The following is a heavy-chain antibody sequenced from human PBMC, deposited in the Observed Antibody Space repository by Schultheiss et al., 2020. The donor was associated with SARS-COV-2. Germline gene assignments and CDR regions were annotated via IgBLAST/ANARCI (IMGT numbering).Heavy chain of an antibody. Sequence: GGSLRLSCAASGFTFSNAWMSWVRQAPGKGLEWVSAISGSGGSTYYADSVKGRFTISRHNSKNTLYLQMNSLKTEDTAVYYCTRHDYSTPYYYYYMDVWGKGTTVTVSS. CDR3: TRHDYSTPYYYYYMDV. J-gene: IGHJ6*03. D-gene: IGHD4-11*01. V-gene: IGHV3-23*01. CDR2: ISGSGGST. CDR1: GFTFSNAW.